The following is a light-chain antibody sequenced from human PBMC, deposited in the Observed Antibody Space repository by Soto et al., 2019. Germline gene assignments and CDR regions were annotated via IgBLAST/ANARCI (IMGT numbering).Light chain of an antibody. V-gene: IGLV1-44*01. CDR3: AAWDESPNVPV. CDR1: NSNIGRNT. J-gene: IGLJ3*02. CDR2: SNN. Sequence: QSVLTQPPSASGTPGQRVTISCSGSNSNIGRNTLNWYQQLPGAAPSLLIYSNNQRPSGVPDRFSGSKSGTSASLAISGLQSEDEADYYCAAWDESPNVPVFGGGTKLTVL.